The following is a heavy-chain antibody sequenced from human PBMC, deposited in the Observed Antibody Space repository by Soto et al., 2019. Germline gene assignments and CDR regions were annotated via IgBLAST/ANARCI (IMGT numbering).Heavy chain of an antibody. J-gene: IGHJ6*02. CDR3: AKEVTSASYYYYGMDV. D-gene: IGHD4-17*01. CDR1: GFTFSSYG. Sequence: GGSLRLSCAASGFTFSSYGMHWVRQAPGKGLEWVAVISYDGSNKYYADSVKGRFTISRDNSKNTLYLQMNSLRAEDTAVYYRAKEVTSASYYYYGMDVWGQGTTVTVSS. V-gene: IGHV3-30*18. CDR2: ISYDGSNK.